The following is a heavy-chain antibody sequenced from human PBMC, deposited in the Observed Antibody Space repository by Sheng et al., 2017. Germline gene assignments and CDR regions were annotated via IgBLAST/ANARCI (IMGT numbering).Heavy chain of an antibody. D-gene: IGHD2-2*01. J-gene: IGHJ5*02. Sequence: QVQLVQSGAEVKKPGSSVKVSCKASGGTFSSYAISWVRQAPGQGLEWMGGIIPILGIANYAQKFQGRVTITADKSTSTAYMELSSLRSEDTAVYYCARDQKAVPAAIPDWFDPWGQGTPGHRLL. CDR1: GGTFSSYA. CDR2: IIPILGIA. CDR3: ARDQKAVPAAIPDWFDP. V-gene: IGHV1-69*10.